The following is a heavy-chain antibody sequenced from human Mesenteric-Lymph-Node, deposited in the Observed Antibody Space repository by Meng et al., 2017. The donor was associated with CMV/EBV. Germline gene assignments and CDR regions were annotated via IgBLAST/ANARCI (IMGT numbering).Heavy chain of an antibody. D-gene: IGHD6-6*01. CDR3: ASTAGRYSSSDY. V-gene: IGHV1-69*05. Sequence: SVKVSCKASGCSFTTYWIGWVRQAPGQGLEWMGGIIPIFGTANYAQKFQGRVTITTDESTSTAYMELSSLRSEDTAVYYCASTAGRYSSSDYWGQGTLVTVSS. CDR1: GCSFTTYW. CDR2: IIPIFGTA. J-gene: IGHJ4*02.